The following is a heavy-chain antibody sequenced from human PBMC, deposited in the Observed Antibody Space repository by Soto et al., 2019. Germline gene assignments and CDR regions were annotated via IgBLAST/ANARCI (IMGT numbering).Heavy chain of an antibody. J-gene: IGHJ4*02. CDR1: GFSFSDYA. CDR2: ISESGGST. V-gene: IGHV3-23*01. CDR3: AKRSPYSSGWYSPIFDE. D-gene: IGHD6-13*01. Sequence: PGGSLRLSCAASGFSFSDYAMSWVRQAPGKGLEWVSVISESGGSTHYADSVRGRFTVSRDNSKNSLSLRMNSLRDEDTAVYFCAKRSPYSSGWYSPIFDEWGQGALVTVSS.